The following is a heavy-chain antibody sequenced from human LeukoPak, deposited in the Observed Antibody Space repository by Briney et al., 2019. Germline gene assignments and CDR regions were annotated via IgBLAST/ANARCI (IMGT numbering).Heavy chain of an antibody. CDR1: GFTFDDYA. CDR2: ITWNSGSI. J-gene: IGHJ4*02. V-gene: IGHV3-9*01. CDR3: AKGYEYSSSSVDY. Sequence: GGSLRLSCAASGFTFDDYAMHWVRQAPGKGLEWVSGITWNSGSIGYADSVKGRFTISRDNAKNSLYLQMNSLRAEDTALYYCAKGYEYSSSSVDYWGQGTLVTVSS. D-gene: IGHD6-6*01.